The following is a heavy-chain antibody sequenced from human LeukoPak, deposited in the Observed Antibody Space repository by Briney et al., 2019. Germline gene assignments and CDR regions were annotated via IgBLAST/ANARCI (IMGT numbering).Heavy chain of an antibody. CDR1: GFTFSSYG. V-gene: IGHV3-30*18. Sequence: GGSLKLSCAASGFTFSSYGMHWVRQAPGKGLEWVAVISYDGRNKYYADSVKGRFTISRDNSKNTLYLQMNSLRAEDTAVYYCAKVRFLEWLPDYWGQGTLVTVSS. CDR3: AKVRFLEWLPDY. D-gene: IGHD3-3*01. CDR2: ISYDGRNK. J-gene: IGHJ4*02.